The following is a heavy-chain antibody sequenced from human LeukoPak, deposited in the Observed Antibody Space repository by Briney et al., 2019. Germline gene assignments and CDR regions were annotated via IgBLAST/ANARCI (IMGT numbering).Heavy chain of an antibody. D-gene: IGHD2-2*01. CDR2: INPNSGGT. Sequence: GASVKVSCKASGYTFTGYYMHWVRLAPGQGLEWMGWINPNSGGTNYAQKFQGRVTMTRDTSISTAYMELSRLRSDDTAVYYCARVRRANCSSTSCYRFDPWGQGTLVTVSS. CDR3: ARVRRANCSSTSCYRFDP. J-gene: IGHJ5*02. CDR1: GYTFTGYY. V-gene: IGHV1-2*02.